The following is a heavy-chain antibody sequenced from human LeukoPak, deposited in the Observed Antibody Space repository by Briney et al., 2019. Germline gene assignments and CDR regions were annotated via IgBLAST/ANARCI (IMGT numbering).Heavy chain of an antibody. CDR2: ISGSGGSA. J-gene: IGHJ5*02. Sequence: PGGSLRLSCAASGFTFSSYGMSWVRQAPGKGLDWVSAISGSGGSANYADSVTGRFTISRDNSKDTLYLQMNSLRAEDTAVYYCAKGWFDPWGQGTLVTVSS. CDR3: AKGWFDP. V-gene: IGHV3-23*01. CDR1: GFTFSSYG.